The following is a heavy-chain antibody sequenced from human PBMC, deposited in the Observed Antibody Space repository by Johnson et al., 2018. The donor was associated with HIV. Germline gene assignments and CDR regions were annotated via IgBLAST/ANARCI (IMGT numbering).Heavy chain of an antibody. J-gene: IGHJ3*02. V-gene: IGHV3-11*01. D-gene: IGHD3-22*01. CDR1: GFTFSDYY. CDR2: ISSSGSTI. CDR3: ARNTHYFANSGPKGNAVDI. Sequence: VQLVESGGGVVQPGRPLRLSCAASGFTFSDYYMSWIRQAAGKGLEWISYISSSGSTIYYADSVKGRFTISRDNAKNSLYLQMNRRRAEDTALDYCARNTHYFANSGPKGNAVDIWGQGTMVTVSS.